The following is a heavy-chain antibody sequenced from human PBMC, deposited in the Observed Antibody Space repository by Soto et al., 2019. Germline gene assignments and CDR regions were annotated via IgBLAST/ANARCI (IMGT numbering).Heavy chain of an antibody. V-gene: IGHV4-31*03. Sequence: SETLSLTCTVSGDAIYIGGYYWTWIRQHPGKGLEWIGYIYHTGKTYYNPSLESRVTMSVDTSKNQFSLKLASVTAADTAVYYCARDRGAAATGYYGMDVWGQGTTVTVSS. D-gene: IGHD6-13*01. CDR1: GDAIYIGGYY. J-gene: IGHJ6*02. CDR3: ARDRGAAATGYYGMDV. CDR2: IYHTGKT.